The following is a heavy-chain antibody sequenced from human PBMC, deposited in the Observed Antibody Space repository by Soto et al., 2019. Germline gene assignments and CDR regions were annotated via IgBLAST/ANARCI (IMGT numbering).Heavy chain of an antibody. D-gene: IGHD2-8*02. CDR1: GYNFANFW. J-gene: IGHJ3*02. CDR3: AAGYSTGLDAFDI. V-gene: IGHV5-51*01. Sequence: GESLKISCKGSGYNFANFWIGWVRQMPGNGLEWMGMIFPGDSDTKNSPSLEGQITMSVDKSDSSAYLQWRSLKASDTAIYYCAAGYSTGLDAFDIWGQGTMVTVS. CDR2: IFPGDSDT.